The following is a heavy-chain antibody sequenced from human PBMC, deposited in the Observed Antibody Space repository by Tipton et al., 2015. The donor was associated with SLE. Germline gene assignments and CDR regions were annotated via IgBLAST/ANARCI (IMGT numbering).Heavy chain of an antibody. V-gene: IGHV3-30*04. D-gene: IGHD5-12*01. CDR2: ISYDGSGK. CDR1: GFIFSSYP. J-gene: IGHJ4*02. CDR3: AKGHSGYHTSDY. Sequence: SLRLSCTASGFIFSSYPMYWVRQAPGKGLEWVAIISYDGSGKYYTDSVKGRFTISRDNSRNTVYLQMNSLTAEDTAVYYCAKGHSGYHTSDYWGQGTLVTVSS.